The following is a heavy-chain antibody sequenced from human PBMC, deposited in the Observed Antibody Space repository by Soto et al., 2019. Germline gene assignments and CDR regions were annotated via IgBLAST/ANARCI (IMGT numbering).Heavy chain of an antibody. D-gene: IGHD6-13*01. CDR2: ISGSGGST. V-gene: IGHV3-23*01. Sequence: GGSLRLSCAASGFTFSSYAMSRVRQAPGKGLEWVSAISGSGGSTYYADSVKGRFTISRDSSKNTLYLQMNSLRAEDTAVYYCAKDPHSSSWYDPWGQGTLVTVSS. J-gene: IGHJ5*02. CDR1: GFTFSSYA. CDR3: AKDPHSSSWYDP.